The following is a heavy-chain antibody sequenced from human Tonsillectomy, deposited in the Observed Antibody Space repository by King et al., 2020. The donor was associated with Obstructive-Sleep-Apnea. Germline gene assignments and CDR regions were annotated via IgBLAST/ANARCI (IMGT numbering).Heavy chain of an antibody. V-gene: IGHV1-2*02. CDR2: INPDSGVT. CDR1: GYIFTGYF. CDR3: ARDFGVWWELQDVYWFDP. J-gene: IGHJ5*02. D-gene: IGHD2-15*01. Sequence: VQLVQSGAEVKKPGASVKVSCEASGYIFTGYFIHWVRQAPGQGLEWMGWINPDSGVTTYAQKFQGRVTMTTEKSISTAYMELSRLRSDDTAVYYCARDFGVWWELQDVYWFDPWGQGTLVTVSS.